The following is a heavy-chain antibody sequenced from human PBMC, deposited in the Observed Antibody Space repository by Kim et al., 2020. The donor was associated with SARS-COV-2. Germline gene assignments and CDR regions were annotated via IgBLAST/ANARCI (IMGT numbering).Heavy chain of an antibody. CDR2: ISSSGSTI. J-gene: IGHJ6*04. CDR3: AGDRLSYCSGGSCYWSRAASYYYYYYGMDV. Sequence: GGSLRLSCAASGFTFSDYYMSWIRQAPGKGLEWVSYISSSGSTIYYADSVKGRFTISRDNAKNSLYLQMNSLRAEDTAVYYCAGDRLSYCSGGSCYWSRAASYYYYYYGMDVWGKGTTVTVSS. V-gene: IGHV3-11*04. CDR1: GFTFSDYY. D-gene: IGHD2-15*01.